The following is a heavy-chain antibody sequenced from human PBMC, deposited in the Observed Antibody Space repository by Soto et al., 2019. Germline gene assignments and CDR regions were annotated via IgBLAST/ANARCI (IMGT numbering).Heavy chain of an antibody. CDR3: ARPVLMDTGMRYYYGMDV. Sequence: SVKVSCKASGGTFSNYAMNWVRQAPGQGLEWMGGIIPMFATADYALKFQGRVTITADESTSTAYMEVSSLRSEDTAVYYCARPVLMDTGMRYYYGMDVWGQGTTVTVSS. CDR1: GGTFSNYA. CDR2: IIPMFATA. J-gene: IGHJ6*02. D-gene: IGHD5-18*01. V-gene: IGHV1-69*13.